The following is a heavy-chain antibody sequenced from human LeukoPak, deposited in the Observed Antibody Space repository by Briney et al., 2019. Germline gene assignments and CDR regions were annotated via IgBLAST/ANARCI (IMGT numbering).Heavy chain of an antibody. CDR1: GYTFTTFT. Sequence: ASVKVSCKASGYTFTTFTISWVRQAPGQGLEWMGWISAYNGNTNYAQKFQDRVTMTTDTSTSTAYMELRSLRSDGTAVYYCARGASTSFDSWGQGALVTVSS. V-gene: IGHV1-18*01. CDR2: ISAYNGNT. J-gene: IGHJ4*02. CDR3: ARGASTSFDS.